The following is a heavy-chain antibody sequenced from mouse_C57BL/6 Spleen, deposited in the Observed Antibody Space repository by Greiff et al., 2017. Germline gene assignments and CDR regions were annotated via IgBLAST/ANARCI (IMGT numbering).Heavy chain of an antibody. V-gene: IGHV1-50*01. CDR2: IDPSDSYT. CDR3: ARPPGSSHWYFGV. D-gene: IGHD1-1*01. Sequence: QVQLQQPGAELVKPGASVKLSCKASGYTFTSYWMQWVKQRPGQGLEWIGVIDPSDSYTNYNQKFKGKATLTVDTSSSTAYMQLSSLTSEDSAVYYCARPPGSSHWYFGVWGTGATVTVSS. J-gene: IGHJ1*03. CDR1: GYTFTSYW.